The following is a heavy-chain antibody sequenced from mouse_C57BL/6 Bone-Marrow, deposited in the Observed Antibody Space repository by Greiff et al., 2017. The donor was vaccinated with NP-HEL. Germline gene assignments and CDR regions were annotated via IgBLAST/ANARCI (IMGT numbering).Heavy chain of an antibody. V-gene: IGHV1-81*01. CDR2: IYPRSGNT. Sequence: VKLMESGAELARPGASVKLSCKASGYTFTSYGISWVKQRTGQGLEWIGEIYPRSGNTYYNEKFKGKATLTADKSSSTAYMELRSLTSEDSAVYFCAREGTTVFAYWGQGTLVTVSA. J-gene: IGHJ3*01. CDR3: AREGTTVFAY. D-gene: IGHD1-1*01. CDR1: GYTFTSYG.